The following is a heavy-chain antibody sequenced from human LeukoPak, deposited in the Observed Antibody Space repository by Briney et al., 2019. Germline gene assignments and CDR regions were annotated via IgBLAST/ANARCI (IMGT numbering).Heavy chain of an antibody. CDR1: GFTVSSIS. V-gene: IGHV3-53*01. Sequence: SEGSLRLSCADSGFTVSSISMSWVRQAPGKGLEWVSVIYSGGSTYYADSVKGRFTISRDNSKNTLYPQMNSLRAEDTAVYYCARDRVPTIFGVVSGMDVWGQGTTVTVSS. CDR3: ARDRVPTIFGVVSGMDV. J-gene: IGHJ6*02. CDR2: IYSGGST. D-gene: IGHD3-3*01.